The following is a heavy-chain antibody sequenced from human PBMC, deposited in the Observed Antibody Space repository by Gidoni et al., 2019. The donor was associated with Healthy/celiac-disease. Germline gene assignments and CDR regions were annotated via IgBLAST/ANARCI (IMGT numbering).Heavy chain of an antibody. Sequence: EVQLLESGGGLVQPGGSLRLSCAASGFTFSSYAMSWVRQAPGKGLEWVSAISGSGGSTYYADSVKGRFTISRDNSKNTLYLQMNSLRAEDTAVYYCAKEMACSGGSCYSFDYWGQGTLVTVSS. D-gene: IGHD2-15*01. CDR2: ISGSGGST. V-gene: IGHV3-23*01. CDR1: GFTFSSYA. J-gene: IGHJ4*02. CDR3: AKEMACSGGSCYSFDY.